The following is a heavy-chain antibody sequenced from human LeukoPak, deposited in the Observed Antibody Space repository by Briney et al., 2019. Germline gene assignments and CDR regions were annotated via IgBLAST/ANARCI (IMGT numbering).Heavy chain of an antibody. V-gene: IGHV4-4*07. J-gene: IGHJ6*03. CDR3: ARAVGSGSFQTYYYYMDV. D-gene: IGHD3-10*01. CDR2: IYTSGST. CDR1: GGSISSYY. Sequence: PSETLSLTCTVSGGSISSYYWSSIRPPAGKGLEWIGRIYTSGSTNYNPSLKSPVTMSVDTSKNQFSLKLSSVTAADTAVYYCARAVGSGSFQTYYYYMDVWGKGTTVTISS.